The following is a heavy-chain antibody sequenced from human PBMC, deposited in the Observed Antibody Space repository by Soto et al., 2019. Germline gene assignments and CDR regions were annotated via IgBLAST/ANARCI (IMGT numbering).Heavy chain of an antibody. D-gene: IGHD3-3*01. CDR3: ARDSYYDFWSGYSNYYYMDV. J-gene: IGHJ6*03. CDR2: IKQDGSEK. V-gene: IGHV3-7*01. CDR1: GFTFSSYW. Sequence: EVQLVESGGGLVQPGGSLRLSCAASGFTFSSYWMSWVRQAPGKGLEWVANIKQDGSEKYYVDSVKGRFTISRDNAKNSLYLQMNSLRAEDTAVYYCARDSYYDFWSGYSNYYYMDVWGKGTTVTVSS.